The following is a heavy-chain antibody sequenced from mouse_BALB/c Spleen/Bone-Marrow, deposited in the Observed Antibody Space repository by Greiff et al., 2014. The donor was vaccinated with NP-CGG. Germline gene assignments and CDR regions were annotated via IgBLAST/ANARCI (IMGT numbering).Heavy chain of an antibody. CDR1: GFPLTNYG. CDR2: IWAGGST. V-gene: IGHV2-9*02. J-gene: IGHJ2*01. CDR3: ARDRYYDCYFDY. D-gene: IGHD2-4*01. Sequence: VQLQQSGPGLVAPSQSLSITCTVSGFPLTNYGVHWVRQPPGKGLEWLGVIWAGGSTNYNSALMSRLSITKDNSKSQVFLKMNSLQTDDTAMYYCARDRYYDCYFDYWGQGTTLTVFS.